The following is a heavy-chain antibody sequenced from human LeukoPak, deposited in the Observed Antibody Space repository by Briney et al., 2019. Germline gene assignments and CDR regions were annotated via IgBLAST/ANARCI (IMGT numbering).Heavy chain of an antibody. CDR2: ISYDGSNK. J-gene: IGHJ4*02. CDR3: ARAWMATIIDY. V-gene: IGHV3-30-3*01. Sequence: GGSLRLSCAASGFTFSGYAMHWVRQAPGKGLEWVSVISYDGSNKYCADSVMGRFTISRDNSKNTLYLQMSSLRAEDTAVYYCARAWMATIIDYWGQGTLVTVSS. CDR1: GFTFSGYA. D-gene: IGHD5-24*01.